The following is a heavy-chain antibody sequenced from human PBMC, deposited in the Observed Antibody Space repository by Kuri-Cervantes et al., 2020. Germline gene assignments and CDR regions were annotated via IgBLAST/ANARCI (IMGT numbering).Heavy chain of an antibody. CDR3: AKDGALDHDHIDY. CDR1: GFTFDDYA. J-gene: IGHJ4*02. Sequence: SLKISCAASGFTFDDYAMHWVRQAPGKGLEWVSGISWNSGSIGYADSVKGRFTISRDNAKNSLYLQMNSLRAEDTALYYCAKDGALDHDHIDYWGQGTLVTVSS. D-gene: IGHD1-1*01. CDR2: ISWNSGSI. V-gene: IGHV3-9*01.